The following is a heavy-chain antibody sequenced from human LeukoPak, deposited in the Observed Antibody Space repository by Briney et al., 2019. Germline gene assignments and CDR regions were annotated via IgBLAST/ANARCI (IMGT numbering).Heavy chain of an antibody. CDR3: ARSPPFYGMDV. J-gene: IGHJ6*02. CDR1: GFTFSSYG. Sequence: GGSLRLSCAASGFTFSSYGMHWVRQAPGKGLEWVAVISYDGSNKYYADSVKGRFTISRDKSKDTLYLQMNSLRGVDTAVYYCARSPPFYGMDVWGQGTTVTVSS. CDR2: ISYDGSNK. V-gene: IGHV3-30*03.